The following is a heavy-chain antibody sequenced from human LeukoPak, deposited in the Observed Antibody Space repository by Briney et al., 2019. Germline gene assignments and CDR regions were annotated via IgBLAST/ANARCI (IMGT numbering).Heavy chain of an antibody. CDR1: GGFVTSNDFY. V-gene: IGHV4-39*01. CDR3: ADYDVSSGRPLDP. CDR2: AFYSGST. D-gene: IGHD3-3*01. Sequence: SETLSLTCTVSGGFVTSNDFYWGWIRQPPGGGLEWIGAAFYSGSTYYNPSLKSRATISVDTPKNQFSLKLTSVTAADTAVYYCADYDVSSGRPLDPWGQGTLVTVSS. J-gene: IGHJ5*02.